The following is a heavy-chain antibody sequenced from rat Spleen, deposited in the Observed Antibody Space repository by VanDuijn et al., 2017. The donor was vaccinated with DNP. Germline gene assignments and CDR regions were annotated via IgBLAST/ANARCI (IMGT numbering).Heavy chain of an antibody. CDR3: ASGPNYGAYSDYFDY. J-gene: IGHJ2*01. CDR2: INKDSSTI. CDR1: GFNFNDNW. Sequence: EVKLVESGGGLVQPGKSLKLSCAASGFNFNDNWMGWVRQAPGKGLEWIGEINKDSSTIDYNPSLKDKFTVSRDNVQNTLYLQMSKLGSEDTAIYYCASGPNYGAYSDYFDYWGQGVMVTVSS. V-gene: IGHV4-2*01. D-gene: IGHD1-11*01.